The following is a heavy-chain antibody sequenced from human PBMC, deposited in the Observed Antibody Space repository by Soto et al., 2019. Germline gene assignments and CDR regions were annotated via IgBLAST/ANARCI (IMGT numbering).Heavy chain of an antibody. Sequence: QLQLQESGPGLVKPSETLSLTCTVSGGSISSSSYYWGWIRQPPGKGLECIGYIYYSGSTYYNPSLKGRVTISVDTSKNQFSLKRNSVTAADTAVYYCATSNWFDPWGQGTLVTVSS. V-gene: IGHV4-39*01. CDR1: GGSISSSSYY. J-gene: IGHJ5*02. CDR2: IYYSGST. CDR3: ATSNWFDP.